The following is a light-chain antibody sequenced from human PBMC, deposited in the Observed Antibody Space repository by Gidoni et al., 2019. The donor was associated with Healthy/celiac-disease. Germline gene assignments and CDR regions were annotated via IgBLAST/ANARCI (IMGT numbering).Light chain of an antibody. CDR2: WAS. V-gene: IGKV4-1*01. Sequence: DIVLTQSPDSLAVSLGERATINFTSSKSVLYSSNNKNYLAWYQQKPGQPPKLLIYWASTRESGVPDRFSGSGSGTDFTLTISSLQAEDVAVYYCQQYYSTPFTFGPGTKVDIK. CDR3: QQYYSTPFT. CDR1: KSVLYSSNNKNY. J-gene: IGKJ3*01.